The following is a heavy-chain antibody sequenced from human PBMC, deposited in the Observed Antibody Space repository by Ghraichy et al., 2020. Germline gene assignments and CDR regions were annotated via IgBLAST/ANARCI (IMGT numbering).Heavy chain of an antibody. V-gene: IGHV4-34*01. J-gene: IGHJ4*02. Sequence: SETLSLTCAVYGGSFSGYYWSWIRQPPGKGLEWIGEINHSGSTNYNPSLKSRVTISVDTSKNQFSLKLSSVTAADTAVYYCARGVVLMVYAFDYWGQGTLVTVSS. CDR2: INHSGST. CDR1: GGSFSGYY. CDR3: ARGVVLMVYAFDY. D-gene: IGHD2-8*01.